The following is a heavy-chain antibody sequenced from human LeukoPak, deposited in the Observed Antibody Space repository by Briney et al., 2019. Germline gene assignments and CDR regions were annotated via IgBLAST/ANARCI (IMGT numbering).Heavy chain of an antibody. CDR1: GFAFSAYT. V-gene: IGHV3-48*01. CDR3: ARGGLRGDY. CDR2: ISSSSGTI. J-gene: IGHJ4*02. Sequence: GGSLRLSCEASGFAFSAYTMNWVRQAPGKGLEWVSYISSSSGTIYYADSVKGRFTISRDNAENSLYLQMSSLRAEDTAVYYCARGGLRGDYWGQGTLVTVSS. D-gene: IGHD4-17*01.